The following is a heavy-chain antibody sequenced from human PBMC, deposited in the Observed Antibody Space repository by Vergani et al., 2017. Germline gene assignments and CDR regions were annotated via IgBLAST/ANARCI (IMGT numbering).Heavy chain of an antibody. Sequence: QVQLVESGGGVVQPGRSLRLSCVVSGFTFSYYGMHWVRQAPGKGLEWVAVISYDGTQKYYADSVKGRFTISRDNSKSTLYLQMNSLRTEDTAVYYCATKRCGTPGCQIGYFREWGQGTLVTVSS. D-gene: IGHD1-1*01. V-gene: IGHV3-30*03. CDR3: ATKRCGTPGCQIGYFRE. CDR2: ISYDGTQK. CDR1: GFTFSYYG. J-gene: IGHJ1*01.